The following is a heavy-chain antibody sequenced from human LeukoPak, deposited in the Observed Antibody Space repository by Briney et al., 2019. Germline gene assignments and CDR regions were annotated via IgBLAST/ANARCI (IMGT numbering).Heavy chain of an antibody. CDR3: ARTSSSSGPPPYYYYYIDV. V-gene: IGHV1-69*05. CDR2: IIPNFGTA. D-gene: IGHD6-6*01. J-gene: IGHJ6*03. CDR1: GGTFSSYA. Sequence: SVKVSCKASGGTFSSYAISWVRHAPRQGLEWMGGIIPNFGTANYAQKFQGRVTITTDESTSTAYIELSSLRSEDTAVYYCARTSSSSGPPPYYYYYIDVWGKGTTVTVSS.